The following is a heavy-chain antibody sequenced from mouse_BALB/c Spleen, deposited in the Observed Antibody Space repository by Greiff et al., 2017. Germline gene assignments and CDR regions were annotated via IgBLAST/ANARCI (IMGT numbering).Heavy chain of an antibody. J-gene: IGHJ1*01. CDR1: GFTFTTYA. CDR3: VIHDDYYGSSYDWYFDV. D-gene: IGHD1-1*01. Sequence: EVKLVESGGGLVPPKGSLKISCAASGFTFTTYAMNWVRQAPGKGVEWVARIRSKSNNYATYDADSVKDRFTISRDDSQSMLYLQMNNLKTDDPAMYYGVIHDDYYGSSYDWYFDVWGAGTTVTVSS. V-gene: IGHV10-1*02. CDR2: IRSKSNNYAT.